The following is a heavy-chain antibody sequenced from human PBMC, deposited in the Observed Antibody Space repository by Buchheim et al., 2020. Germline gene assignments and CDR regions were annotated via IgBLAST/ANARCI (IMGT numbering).Heavy chain of an antibody. D-gene: IGHD3-3*01. J-gene: IGHJ5*02. V-gene: IGHV3-30*04. CDR2: ISYDGSNK. CDR1: GFTFSSYA. CDR3: AKAETYYDFWSGYIPGVDWFDP. Sequence: QVQLVESGGGVVQPGRSLRLSCAASGFTFSSYAMHWVRQAPGKGLEWVAVISYDGSNKYYADSVKGRFTISRDNSKNTLYLQMNSLRAEDTAVYYCAKAETYYDFWSGYIPGVDWFDPWGQGTL.